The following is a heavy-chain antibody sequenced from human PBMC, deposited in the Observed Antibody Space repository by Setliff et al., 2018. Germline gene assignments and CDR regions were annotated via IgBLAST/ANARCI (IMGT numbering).Heavy chain of an antibody. CDR3: ARGMRDGYRSFHY. CDR2: IYHSGST. V-gene: IGHV4-38-2*01. D-gene: IGHD5-12*01. CDR1: GYSISRGYH. J-gene: IGHJ4*02. Sequence: PSETLSLTCAVSGYSISRGYHWAWIRQLPGKGLEWIGTIYHSGSTYFNPSLESRVTLSVDTSKNQFSLKLTSVIAADTAVYYCARGMRDGYRSFHYWGQGTLVTV.